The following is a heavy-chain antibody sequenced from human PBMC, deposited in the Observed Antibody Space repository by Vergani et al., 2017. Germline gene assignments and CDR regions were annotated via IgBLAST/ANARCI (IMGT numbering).Heavy chain of an antibody. D-gene: IGHD3-22*01. Sequence: QVQLVQSGAEVKKPGASVKVSCKASGGTFSSYAISWVRQAPGQGLEWMGGINPNSGGTNYAQKFQGRVTMTRDTSISTAYMELSRLRSDDTAVYYCARSQTRITMIVVDRPNWFDPWGQGTLVTVSS. J-gene: IGHJ5*02. CDR2: INPNSGGT. CDR1: GGTFSSYA. V-gene: IGHV1-2*02. CDR3: ARSQTRITMIVVDRPNWFDP.